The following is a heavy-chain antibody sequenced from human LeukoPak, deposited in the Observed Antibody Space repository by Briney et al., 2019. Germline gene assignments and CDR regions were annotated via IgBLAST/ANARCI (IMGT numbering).Heavy chain of an antibody. J-gene: IGHJ4*02. CDR1: GGSISSTHW. D-gene: IGHD5-12*01. CDR2: IYHSGST. CDR3: ARVSSGYVRNYFDY. Sequence: SETLSLTCDVSGGSISSTHWWSWVRQPPGKGLEWIGEIYHSGSTNYNPSLESRVTISVDKSKNQFSLKLSSVTAADTAVYYCARVSSGYVRNYFDYWGQGTLVTVSS. V-gene: IGHV4-4*02.